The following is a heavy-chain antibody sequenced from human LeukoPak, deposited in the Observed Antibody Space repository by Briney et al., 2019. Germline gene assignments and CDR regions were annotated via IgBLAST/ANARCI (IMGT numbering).Heavy chain of an antibody. CDR2: INPNSGGT. D-gene: IGHD1-26*01. CDR3: AREKRKGGSWFDP. J-gene: IGHJ5*02. V-gene: IGHV1-2*02. Sequence: GASVKVSCKASGYTFTGYYMHWVRQAPGQGLEWMGWINPNSGGTNYAQKFQGRVTMTRDTSISTAYMELSRLRSDDTAVYYCAREKRKGGSWFDPWGQGTLVTVSS. CDR1: GYTFTGYY.